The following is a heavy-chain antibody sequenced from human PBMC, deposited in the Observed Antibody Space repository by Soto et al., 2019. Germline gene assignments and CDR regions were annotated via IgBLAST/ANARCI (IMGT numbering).Heavy chain of an antibody. J-gene: IGHJ2*01. CDR2: IFYSGST. D-gene: IGHD2-15*01. CDR3: VKDDRILGRRYFDL. Sequence: SETLSLTCTVSGGSISGHYWIWIRQSPGKGLEWIGHIFYSGSTNYNPSLKSRVTLSVDTSKNQFSLRLSSVTAADTAVYYCVKDDRILGRRYFDLWGRGTLVTVSS. V-gene: IGHV4-59*11. CDR1: GGSISGHY.